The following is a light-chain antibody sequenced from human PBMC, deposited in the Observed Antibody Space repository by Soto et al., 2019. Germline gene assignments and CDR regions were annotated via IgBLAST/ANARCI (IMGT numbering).Light chain of an antibody. CDR3: QQRSNWPPFT. CDR2: DAS. J-gene: IGKJ3*01. CDR1: QSVGSN. V-gene: IGKV3-11*01. Sequence: EVVLTQSPATLSVSPGAGATLSCRASQSVGSNLAWYQQKPGQAPRLLIYDASNRATGIPDRFSGSGSGTDFTLTISRLEPEDFALYYCQQRSNWPPFTFGPGTKVDIK.